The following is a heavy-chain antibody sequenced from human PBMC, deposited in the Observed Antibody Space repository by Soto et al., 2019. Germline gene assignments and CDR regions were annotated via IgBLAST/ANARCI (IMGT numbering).Heavy chain of an antibody. V-gene: IGHV1-2*04. CDR1: GYTFTGYY. J-gene: IGHJ6*03. Sequence: ASVKVSCKASGYTFTGYYMHWVRQAPGQGLEWMGWINPNSGGTNYAQKFRGWVTMTRDTSISTAYMELSRLRSDDTAVYYCARDGRAGYYYYYMDVWGKGTTVTVSS. D-gene: IGHD6-13*01. CDR3: ARDGRAGYYYYYMDV. CDR2: INPNSGGT.